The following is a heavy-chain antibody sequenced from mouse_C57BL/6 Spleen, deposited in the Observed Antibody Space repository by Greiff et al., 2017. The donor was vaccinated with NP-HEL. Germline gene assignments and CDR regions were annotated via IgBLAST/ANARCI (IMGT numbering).Heavy chain of an antibody. CDR1: GYTFTSYW. J-gene: IGHJ2*01. CDR2: IDPNSGGT. D-gene: IGHD1-1*01. Sequence: QVQLQQSGAELVKPGASVKLSCKASGYTFTSYWMHWVKQRPGRGLEWIGRIDPNSGGTKYNEKFKSKATLTVDKPSSTAYMQLSSLTPEDSAVYYCARSLYYYGSSYWGQGTTLTVSS. V-gene: IGHV1-72*01. CDR3: ARSLYYYGSSY.